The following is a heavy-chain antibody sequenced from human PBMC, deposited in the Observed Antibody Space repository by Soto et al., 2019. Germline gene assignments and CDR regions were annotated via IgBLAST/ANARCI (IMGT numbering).Heavy chain of an antibody. D-gene: IGHD6-19*01. CDR2: INSDGSST. CDR1: GFTFSSYW. Sequence: GGSLRLSCAASGFTFSSYWMHWVRQAPGKGLVWVSRINSDGSSTSYADSVKGRFTISRDNAKNTLYLQMNSLRAEDTAVYYCARVRGRIAVAAPDYWGHGTLVTVSS. V-gene: IGHV3-74*01. CDR3: ARVRGRIAVAAPDY. J-gene: IGHJ4*01.